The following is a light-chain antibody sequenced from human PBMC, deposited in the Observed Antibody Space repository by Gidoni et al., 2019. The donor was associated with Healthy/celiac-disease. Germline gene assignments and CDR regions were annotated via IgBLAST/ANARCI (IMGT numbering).Light chain of an antibody. CDR1: QSVSRGY. CDR2: GPS. V-gene: IGKV3-20*01. J-gene: IGKJ1*01. Sequence: EIVLPQAPGTLSLSPGERATLSCRASQSVSRGYLAWYQQKPGQAPRRLSYGPSTKATGIPDRLSGSVSGTEFTLTIRILEPENFAVYYSQQYGSAPRTFGQGTKLEIK. CDR3: QQYGSAPRT.